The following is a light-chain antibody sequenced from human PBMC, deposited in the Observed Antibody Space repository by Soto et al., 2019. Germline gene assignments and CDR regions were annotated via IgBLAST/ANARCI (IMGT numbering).Light chain of an antibody. CDR2: GAS. J-gene: IGKJ4*01. V-gene: IGKV3-20*01. CDR3: QQHGTSPELT. Sequence: EIVLTQSPGTLSLSPGERATLSCRASQSVSNTYLAWYQQKPGQAPRLLISGASSRATGIPDRFSGSGSGTDFILTISRLEPEDFAVYYCQQHGTSPELTFGGGTRVEIK. CDR1: QSVSNTY.